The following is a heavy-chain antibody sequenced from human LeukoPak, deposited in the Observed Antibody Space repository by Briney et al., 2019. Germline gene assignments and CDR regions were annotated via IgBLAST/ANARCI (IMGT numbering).Heavy chain of an antibody. J-gene: IGHJ4*02. Sequence: GRSLRLSCAASGFTFADYAMNWVRQAPGQGLEWVSSISWNSGSVGYADSVKGRFTISRDNAKSSLYLQMNSLRAEDTALYYCTKSPEMEGAADDWGQGSLVTVSA. CDR2: ISWNSGSV. D-gene: IGHD2-15*01. V-gene: IGHV3-9*01. CDR3: TKSPEMEGAADD. CDR1: GFTFADYA.